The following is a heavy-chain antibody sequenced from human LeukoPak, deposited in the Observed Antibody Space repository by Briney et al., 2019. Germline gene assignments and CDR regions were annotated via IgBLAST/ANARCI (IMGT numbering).Heavy chain of an antibody. CDR1: GGSFSGYY. D-gene: IGHD4-23*01. CDR3: ARSGSNSDY. CDR2: INHSGST. Sequence: SETLSLTCAVYGGSFSGYYWSWIRQPPGKGLEWIGEINHSGSTNYNPSLKSRVTISVDTSKYQFSLKLSSVTAADTAVYYCARSGSNSDYWGQGTLVTVSS. J-gene: IGHJ4*02. V-gene: IGHV4-34*01.